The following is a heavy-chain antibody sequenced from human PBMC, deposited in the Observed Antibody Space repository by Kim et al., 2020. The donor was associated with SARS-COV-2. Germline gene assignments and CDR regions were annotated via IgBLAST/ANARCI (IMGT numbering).Heavy chain of an antibody. D-gene: IGHD5-12*01. J-gene: IGHJ4*01. CDR2: MIPNSGNT. CDR1: GYTFTSYA. Sequence: ASVKVSCKASGYTFTSYAINWVRQATGQGLEWMGWMIPNSGNTSYAQKFQGRVTMTTDASTSTAYMELSSLRSEDTAVYYCARGQLIRATMVLTHLQYY. V-gene: IGHV1-8*02. CDR3: ARGQLIRATMVLTHLQYY.